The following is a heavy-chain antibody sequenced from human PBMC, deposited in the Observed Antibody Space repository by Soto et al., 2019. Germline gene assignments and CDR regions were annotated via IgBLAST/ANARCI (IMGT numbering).Heavy chain of an antibody. V-gene: IGHV3-30-3*01. CDR2: ISYDGSNK. CDR3: ARSGSSGWYGYYYGMDV. Sequence: QVQLVESGGGVVQPGRSLRLSCAASGFTFSSYAMHWVRQAPGKGLEWVAVISYDGSNKYYADSVKGRFTISRDNSKNTLDLQMNSLRAEDTAVYYCARSGSSGWYGYYYGMDVWGQGTTVTVSS. CDR1: GFTFSSYA. J-gene: IGHJ6*02. D-gene: IGHD6-19*01.